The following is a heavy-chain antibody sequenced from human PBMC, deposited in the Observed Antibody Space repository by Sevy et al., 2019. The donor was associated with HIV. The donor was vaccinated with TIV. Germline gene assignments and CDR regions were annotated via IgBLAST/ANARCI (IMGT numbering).Heavy chain of an antibody. V-gene: IGHV4-39*01. D-gene: IGHD2-2*01. CDR2: ISYSGST. J-gene: IGHJ5*02. CDR3: AGRSCYVCWFDP. Sequence: SETLSLTCTVSDDSISSGSYYWGWIRQPPGKGLEWIGAISYSGSTYYNPSLKSRVTISVDTSKSQFSLKLSSVTAADTAVYYWAGRSCYVCWFDPWGQGTLVTVSA. CDR1: DDSISSGSYY.